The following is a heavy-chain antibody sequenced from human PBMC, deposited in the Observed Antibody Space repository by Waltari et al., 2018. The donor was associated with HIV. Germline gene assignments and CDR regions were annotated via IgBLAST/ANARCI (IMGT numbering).Heavy chain of an antibody. CDR3: AHTLGYCSGGTLAQGCWLY. V-gene: IGHV2-5*01. Sequence: QITLKESGPTLVKPTQTLTLTCTFSGFSLSTTGVGVPWIRQSPGQALEWLALIYWNDDKRYSPSLKSRLTITKDTSKNQVVLRMTNVDPVDTATYYCAHTLGYCSGGTLAQGCWLYWGQGTLVTVSS. J-gene: IGHJ4*02. CDR1: GFSLSTTGVG. CDR2: IYWNDDK. D-gene: IGHD2-15*01.